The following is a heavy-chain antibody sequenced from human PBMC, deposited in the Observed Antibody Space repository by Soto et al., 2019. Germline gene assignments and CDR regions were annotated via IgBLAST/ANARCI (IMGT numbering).Heavy chain of an antibody. CDR1: GFTFSSYG. V-gene: IGHV3-33*01. Sequence: GGSLRLSCAASGFTFSSYGMHWVRQAPGKGLEWVAVIWYDGSNKYYADSVKGRFTISRDNSKNTLYLQMNSLRAEDTAVYYCAREQSPGSIAARAIGYWGQGTLVTVSS. CDR3: AREQSPGSIAARAIGY. CDR2: IWYDGSNK. J-gene: IGHJ4*02. D-gene: IGHD6-6*01.